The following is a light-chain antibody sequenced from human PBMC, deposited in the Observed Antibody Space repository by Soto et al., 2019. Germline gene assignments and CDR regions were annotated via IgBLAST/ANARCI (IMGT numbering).Light chain of an antibody. CDR1: QGISSY. J-gene: IGKJ5*01. Sequence: GDRVTITCRASQGISSYLAWYQQKPGKAPKLLIYAASTSQSGVPSRSSGSGSGTDFTLTISSLQPEDFATYYCQQLNSYPITFGQGTRLEIK. V-gene: IGKV1-9*01. CDR3: QQLNSYPIT. CDR2: AAS.